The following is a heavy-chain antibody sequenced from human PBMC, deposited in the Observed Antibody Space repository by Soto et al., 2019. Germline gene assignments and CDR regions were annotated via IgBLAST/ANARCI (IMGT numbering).Heavy chain of an antibody. CDR1: GFTFDDYA. V-gene: IGHV3-9*01. CDR3: VILKGSYSYRTPFDY. CDR2: ISWNRGNI. J-gene: IGHJ4*02. Sequence: PGGSLRLSCAASGFTFDDYAMYWVRQVLGKGLVWVSSISWNRGNIGYADSVKGRFNPTRDNAQHSLYPQMNSLRPEDTTLYYCVILKGSYSYRTPFDYCGQGTLVPVSS. D-gene: IGHD2-15*01.